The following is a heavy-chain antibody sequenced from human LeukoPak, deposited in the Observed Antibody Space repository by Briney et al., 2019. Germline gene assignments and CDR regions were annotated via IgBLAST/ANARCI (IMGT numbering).Heavy chain of an antibody. CDR2: INHSGST. Sequence: TSETLSLTCTVSGGSFSGYYWSWIRQPPGKGLEWIGEINHSGSTNYNPSLKSRVTISVDTSKNQFSLKLSSVTAADTAVYYCARVLYDYVWGSYRYRDHFDYWGQGTLVTVSS. J-gene: IGHJ4*02. CDR3: ARVLYDYVWGSYRYRDHFDY. CDR1: GGSFSGYY. D-gene: IGHD3-16*02. V-gene: IGHV4-34*01.